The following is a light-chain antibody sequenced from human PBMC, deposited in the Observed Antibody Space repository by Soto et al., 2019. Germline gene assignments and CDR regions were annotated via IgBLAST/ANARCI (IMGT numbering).Light chain of an antibody. CDR1: QSVGNY. Sequence: EIVLTQSPATVSLSPGERATLSCRASQSVGNYLAWYQHKPGQAPRLLIYDTSIRATGIPARISGSGSGTDFTLTISSLEPEDFAVYYCQQRSNWPLYTFGQGTKLEIK. CDR3: QQRSNWPLYT. CDR2: DTS. V-gene: IGKV3-11*01. J-gene: IGKJ2*01.